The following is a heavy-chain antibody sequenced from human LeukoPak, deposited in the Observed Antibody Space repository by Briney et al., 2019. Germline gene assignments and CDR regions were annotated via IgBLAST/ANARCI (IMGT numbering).Heavy chain of an antibody. CDR3: ARDPNRSYGDYVTKFDY. Sequence: SVKVSCKASGGTFSSYATSWVRQAPGQGLEWMGRIIPSLGVTNYAQKFQGRVTITADKSTSTAYMELSSLRSDDTAVYYCARDPNRSYGDYVTKFDYWGQGTLVTVSS. CDR2: IIPSLGVT. V-gene: IGHV1-69*04. J-gene: IGHJ4*02. D-gene: IGHD4-17*01. CDR1: GGTFSSYA.